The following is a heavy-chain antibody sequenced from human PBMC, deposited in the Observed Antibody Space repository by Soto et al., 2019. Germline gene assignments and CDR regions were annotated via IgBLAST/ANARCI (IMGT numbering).Heavy chain of an antibody. CDR1: GVTLSIFA. CDR2: ISGSGGST. V-gene: IGHV3-23*01. J-gene: IGHJ4*02. D-gene: IGHD7-27*01. Sequence: GGSLRLACAASGVTLSIFAMSWVRQCPGKGLEWVSTISGSGGSTYYADAVKGRFTISRDNSMGTLYLQMKSLRVEDTAIYYCAKEVSLGSTVDLGYWGQGALVTVSS. CDR3: AKEVSLGSTVDLGY.